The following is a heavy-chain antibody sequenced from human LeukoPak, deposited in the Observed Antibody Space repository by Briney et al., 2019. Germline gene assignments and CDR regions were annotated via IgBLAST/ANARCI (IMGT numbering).Heavy chain of an antibody. V-gene: IGHV3-23*01. J-gene: IGHJ4*02. CDR1: GFAFSSYA. Sequence: GGSLRLSCTASGFAFSSYAMAWVRQAPGKGLEGVAAIGSDYDRVHEDSVKGRFTISRDNSKSTLYLQMDNLRAEDTAVYFCAKSAGVATIYFDSWGQGALVTVSP. D-gene: IGHD5-12*01. CDR3: AKSAGVATIYFDS. CDR2: IGSDYDR.